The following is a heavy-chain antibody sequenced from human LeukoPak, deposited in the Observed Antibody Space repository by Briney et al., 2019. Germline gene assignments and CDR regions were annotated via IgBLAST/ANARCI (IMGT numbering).Heavy chain of an antibody. D-gene: IGHD4-17*01. J-gene: IGHJ4*02. V-gene: IGHV1-2*02. Sequence: ASVKVSCKASGYTFTGYYMHWVRQAPGQGLEWMGWINPNSGGTNYAQKFQGRVTMTRDTSISTAYMELSRLRSDDTAVYYCARPHDYGDYNPFDYWGQGTLVTVSS. CDR3: ARPHDYGDYNPFDY. CDR2: INPNSGGT. CDR1: GYTFTGYY.